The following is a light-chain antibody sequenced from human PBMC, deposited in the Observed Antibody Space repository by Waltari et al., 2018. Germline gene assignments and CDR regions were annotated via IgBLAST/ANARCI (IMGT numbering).Light chain of an antibody. CDR3: QQYGSSPLYT. J-gene: IGKJ2*01. Sequence: DIVLTQSPGTLSLSPGESATLSCRASQSVLSSYLAWYRQKPGQAPRLLIYGTSTRATGIPDRFNGSGSGTDFTLTISRLEPEDFAVYFCQQYGSSPLYTFGQGTKLEIK. V-gene: IGKV3-20*01. CDR1: QSVLSSY. CDR2: GTS.